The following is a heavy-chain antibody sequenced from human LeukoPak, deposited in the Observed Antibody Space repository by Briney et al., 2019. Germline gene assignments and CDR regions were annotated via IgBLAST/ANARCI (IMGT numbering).Heavy chain of an antibody. J-gene: IGHJ4*02. CDR3: ARDGRFPPEVLPRYFDS. V-gene: IGHV4-38-2*02. CDR2: IYHSGSA. Sequence: SETLSLTCTVSGYSISNGYYWGWIRQPPGKGLEWIGNIYHSGSAYYNPSLKSRVTISIDTSKNQFSLKLSSVTAADTAVYYCARDGRFPPEVLPRYFDSWGQGTLVTVSS. CDR1: GYSISNGYY. D-gene: IGHD1-14*01.